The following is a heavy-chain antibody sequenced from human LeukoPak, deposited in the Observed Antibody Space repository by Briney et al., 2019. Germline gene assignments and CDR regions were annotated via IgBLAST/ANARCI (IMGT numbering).Heavy chain of an antibody. CDR2: IYYSGST. CDR1: GGSISSGDYY. V-gene: IGHV4-30-4*01. Sequence: SQTLSLTCTVSGGSISSGDYYWSWIRQPPGKGLEWIGYIYYSGSTYYNPSLKSRVTISVDTSKNQLSLKLSSVTAADTAVYYCARARVLLLRAFDIWGQGTMVTVSS. CDR3: ARARVLLLRAFDI. J-gene: IGHJ3*02. D-gene: IGHD3-10*01.